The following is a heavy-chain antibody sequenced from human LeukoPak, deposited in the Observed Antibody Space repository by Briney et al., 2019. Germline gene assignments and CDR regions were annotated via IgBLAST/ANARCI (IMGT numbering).Heavy chain of an antibody. Sequence: LETLSLTCTVSGGSISSYYWSWIRQPPGKGLEWIGYIYYSGSTNYNPSLKSRVTISVDTSKNQFSLKLSSVTAADTAVYYCASSVHYDFWSGMEGGYYYYYMDVWGKGTTVTVSS. D-gene: IGHD3-3*01. CDR2: IYYSGST. V-gene: IGHV4-59*01. CDR3: ASSVHYDFWSGMEGGYYYYYMDV. CDR1: GGSISSYY. J-gene: IGHJ6*03.